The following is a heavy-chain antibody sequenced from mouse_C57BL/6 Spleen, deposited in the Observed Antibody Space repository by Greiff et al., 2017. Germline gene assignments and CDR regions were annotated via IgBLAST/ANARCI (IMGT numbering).Heavy chain of an antibody. J-gene: IGHJ4*01. V-gene: IGHV1-15*01. CDR2: IDPETGGT. CDR3: TSGGNYSYYYAMDY. D-gene: IGHD2-1*01. Sequence: VKLQESGAELVRPGASVTLSCKASGYTFTDYEMHWVKQTPVHGLEWIGAIDPETGGTAYNQKFKGKAILTADKSSSTAYMELRSLTSEDSAVYYCTSGGNYSYYYAMDYWGQGTSVTVSS. CDR1: GYTFTDYE.